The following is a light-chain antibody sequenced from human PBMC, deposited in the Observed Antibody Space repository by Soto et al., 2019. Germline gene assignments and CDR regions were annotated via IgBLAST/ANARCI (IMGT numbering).Light chain of an antibody. CDR1: SSDVGGYNF. J-gene: IGLJ1*01. V-gene: IGLV2-8*01. Sequence: QSVLTQPPSASGSPGQSVTISCTGTSSDVGGYNFVSWYQQHPGKAPKLVMFEVSKRPSWVSNRLSGSKSGNTASLTISGLQAEDEADYYCCSYADSNTYVFGSGTKLTVL. CDR2: EVS. CDR3: CSYADSNTYV.